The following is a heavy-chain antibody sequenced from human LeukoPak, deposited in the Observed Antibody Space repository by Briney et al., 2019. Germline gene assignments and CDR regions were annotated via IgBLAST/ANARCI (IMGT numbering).Heavy chain of an antibody. CDR3: ARVGEQQLVRGYYYYYYMDV. V-gene: IGHV1-18*01. J-gene: IGHJ6*03. Sequence: ASVKVSCKASGYTFTSYGISWVRQAPGQGLEWMGWISAYNGNTNYAQKLQGRVTMTTDTSTSTAYMELRSLRSDDTAVYYCARVGEQQLVRGYYYYYYMDVWGKGTTVTVSS. D-gene: IGHD6-13*01. CDR2: ISAYNGNT. CDR1: GYTFTSYG.